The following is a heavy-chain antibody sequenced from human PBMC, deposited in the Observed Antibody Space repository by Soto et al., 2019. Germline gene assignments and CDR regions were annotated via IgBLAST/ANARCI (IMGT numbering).Heavy chain of an antibody. CDR2: IHYDGRT. D-gene: IGHD3-10*01. V-gene: IGHV4-39*02. J-gene: IGHJ1*01. CDR3: ARTYFGSGSYSY. CDR1: GGSISGTNEY. Sequence: QLQLQESGPGLVEPSETLSLTCTVSGGSISGTNEYWGWIRQPPGKGLEWIASIHYDGRTYYTPSLKSRLTISADPSKNHFSLKLSSVTAADTAVYYCARTYFGSGSYSYGGQCTLVIVSS.